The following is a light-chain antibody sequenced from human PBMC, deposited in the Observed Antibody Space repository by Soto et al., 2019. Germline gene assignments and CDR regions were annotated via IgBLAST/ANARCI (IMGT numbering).Light chain of an antibody. CDR2: AAS. J-gene: IGKJ3*01. Sequence: DIQMTQSPSSLSASVGDRVTITCRASQSISTNLNWYQVKPGKAPKLLIYAASSLESGVPSRFSGSGSGTDFTLTISSLQPEDFATYYCQQSHTTPLFTFGPGTKVDIK. CDR3: QQSHTTPLFT. CDR1: QSISTN. V-gene: IGKV1-39*01.